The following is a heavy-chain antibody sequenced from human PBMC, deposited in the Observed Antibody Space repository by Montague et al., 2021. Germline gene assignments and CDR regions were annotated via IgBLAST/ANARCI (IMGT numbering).Heavy chain of an antibody. J-gene: IGHJ4*02. Sequence: SLRLSCAASGFTFNNYVMNWVRQAPGKGLEWVSGINGNSINIDYADSVKGRFTISSDNAKYSLYLKMNILRAEDTASYYCVKDTRDYYPDFWGQGILVTVSS. CDR2: INGNSINI. CDR1: GFTFNNYV. V-gene: IGHV3-9*01. CDR3: VKDTRDYYPDF. D-gene: IGHD3-3*01.